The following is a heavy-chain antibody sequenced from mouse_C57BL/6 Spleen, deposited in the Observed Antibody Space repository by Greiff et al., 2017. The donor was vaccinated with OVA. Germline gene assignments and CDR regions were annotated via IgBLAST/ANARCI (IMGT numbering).Heavy chain of an antibody. CDR2: IDPSASYT. V-gene: IGHV1-69*01. J-gene: IGHJ1*03. CDR1: GYTFTSYW. D-gene: IGHD1-1*01. CDR3: ARRTTVVAHWYFDV. Sequence: QVQLQQPGAELVMPGASVQLSCKASGYTFTSYWMHWVKQRPGQGLEWIGEIDPSASYTNYNQKFKGKSTLTVDKSSSTAYMQLSSLTSEDSAVYDCARRTTVVAHWYFDVWGTGTTVTVSS.